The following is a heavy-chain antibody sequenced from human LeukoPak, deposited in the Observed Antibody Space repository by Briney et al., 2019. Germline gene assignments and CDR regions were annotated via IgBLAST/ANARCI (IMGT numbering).Heavy chain of an antibody. CDR2: ILEDGRIK. J-gene: IGHJ4*02. D-gene: IGHD1-1*01. CDR3: AKDRETTASGTFDY. V-gene: IGHV3-30*18. Sequence: GRSLRLPCGASGFTFDKYGMHYVRQAPGKGLEWVAVILEDGRIKKYADSVKDRFTISRDNTNNTLYLQMHSLRVEDTGIYFCAKDRETTASGTFDYWGLGTLVTVSS. CDR1: GFTFDKYG.